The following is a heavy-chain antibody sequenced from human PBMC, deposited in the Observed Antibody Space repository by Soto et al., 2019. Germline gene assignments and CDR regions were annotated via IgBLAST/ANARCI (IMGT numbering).Heavy chain of an antibody. Sequence: ASVKASCKASGYTFTGYYMHWVRQAPGQGLEWMGWINPNNGNTNYAQKFQGRVTMTTDTSTSTAYMELRSLRSDDTAVYYCARDKKSSGWFDPWGQGTQVTVSS. D-gene: IGHD6-19*01. CDR2: INPNNGNT. CDR1: GYTFTGYY. J-gene: IGHJ5*02. CDR3: ARDKKSSGWFDP. V-gene: IGHV1-18*04.